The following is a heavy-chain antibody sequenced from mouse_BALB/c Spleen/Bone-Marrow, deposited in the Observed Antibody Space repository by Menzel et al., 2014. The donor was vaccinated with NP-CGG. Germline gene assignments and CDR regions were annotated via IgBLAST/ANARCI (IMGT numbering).Heavy chain of an antibody. CDR1: DSEVFPIAY. CDR2: ILPSIGRT. V-gene: IGHV15-2*02. Sequence: QAQLQQSGSELRSPGSSVKLSCKDFDSEVFPIAYMSWVRQKPGHGFEWIGDILPSIGRTIYGEKFESKATLVADTVSNTPCLECNSLTSEDSAFYYCARGYYGSMDYWRQGTSVTGSS. J-gene: IGHJ4*01. CDR3: ARGYYGSMDY. D-gene: IGHD2-1*01.